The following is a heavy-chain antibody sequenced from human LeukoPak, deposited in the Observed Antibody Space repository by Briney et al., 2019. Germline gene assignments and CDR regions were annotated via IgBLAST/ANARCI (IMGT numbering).Heavy chain of an antibody. CDR1: GFTISDYS. V-gene: IGHV3-11*04. CDR2: ISSGGTTI. CDR3: ARGMRGLGYGIDI. Sequence: GGSLRLSCAASGFTISDYSMSWTRQAPGKGLEWVSHISSGGTTIYYADSVKGRFTISSDNAKNSLDLQMNSLRAEDTAVYYCARGMRGLGYGIDIWGQGTVVTVSS. D-gene: IGHD4-17*01. J-gene: IGHJ3*02.